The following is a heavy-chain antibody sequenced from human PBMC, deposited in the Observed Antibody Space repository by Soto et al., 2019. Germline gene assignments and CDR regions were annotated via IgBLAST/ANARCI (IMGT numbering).Heavy chain of an antibody. Sequence: GGSLRLSCAASGFTFSKYAMHWVRQARGTGLEWVAVISNDGSNPYYADSVKGRFTISRDNSKNTLYLQMNSLRAEDTAVYYCARWAPGSIVVVPADSGGMDVWGQGTTVTVSS. CDR3: ARWAPGSIVVVPADSGGMDV. CDR2: ISNDGSNP. V-gene: IGHV3-30-3*01. D-gene: IGHD2-2*01. CDR1: GFTFSKYA. J-gene: IGHJ6*02.